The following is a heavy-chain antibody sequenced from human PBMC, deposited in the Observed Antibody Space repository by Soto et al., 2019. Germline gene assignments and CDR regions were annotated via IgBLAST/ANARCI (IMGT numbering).Heavy chain of an antibody. Sequence: QITLKEAGPTLVKPTQTLTLTCSFSGFSLITSGVGVGWIRQPPGKALEWLALIYWDDDKGYSTSLKSRLTNTKDPSRNQVVLTMTNMDPADTATYYCAHTMAPRIFDYWGQGTLVTVSS. CDR3: AHTMAPRIFDY. V-gene: IGHV2-5*02. CDR2: IYWDDDK. CDR1: GFSLITSGVG. J-gene: IGHJ4*02.